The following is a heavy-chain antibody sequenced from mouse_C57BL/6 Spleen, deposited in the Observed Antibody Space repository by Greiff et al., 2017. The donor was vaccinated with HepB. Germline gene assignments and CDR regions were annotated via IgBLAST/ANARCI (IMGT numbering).Heavy chain of an antibody. Sequence: EVQLQQSGAELVRPGASVKLSCTASGFNIKDYYMHWVKQRPEQGLEWIGRIYPDDGDTEYAPKFQGKATMTADTSSNTVYLQLSSLTSEDPAVYYCTTDDYGNHYWGQGTTLTVAA. D-gene: IGHD2-1*01. CDR3: TTDDYGNHY. V-gene: IGHV14-1*01. CDR2: IYPDDGDT. J-gene: IGHJ2*01. CDR1: GFNIKDYY.